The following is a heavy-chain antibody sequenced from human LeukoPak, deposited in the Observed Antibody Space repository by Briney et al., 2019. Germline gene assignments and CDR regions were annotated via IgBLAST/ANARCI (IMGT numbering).Heavy chain of an antibody. CDR2: IYTSEGT. D-gene: IGHD5-18*01. J-gene: IGHJ4*02. V-gene: IGHV4-61*02. CDR3: ASDAMDTAMVTGGLGY. CDR1: GDSISSGSYY. Sequence: PSQTLSLTCTVSGDSISSGSYYWSWIRQPAGKGLEWIGRIYTSEGTNYNPSLKSRVTMSVDTSKNQFSLNLTSVTAADTAVYYCASDAMDTAMVTGGLGYWGQGTLVTVSS.